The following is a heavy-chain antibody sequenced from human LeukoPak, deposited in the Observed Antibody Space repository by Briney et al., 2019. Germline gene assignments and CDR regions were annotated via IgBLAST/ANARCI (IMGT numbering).Heavy chain of an antibody. CDR3: ARWPAEFRPDAFDI. D-gene: IGHD3-10*01. Sequence: GGSLRLSCAASGFTFSSYSMNWVRQAPGKGLEWVSSISSSSSYIYYADSVKGRFTISRDNAKNSLYLQMNSLRAEDTAVYYCARWPAEFRPDAFDIWGQGTMVTVSS. CDR1: GFTFSSYS. V-gene: IGHV3-21*01. J-gene: IGHJ3*02. CDR2: ISSSSSYI.